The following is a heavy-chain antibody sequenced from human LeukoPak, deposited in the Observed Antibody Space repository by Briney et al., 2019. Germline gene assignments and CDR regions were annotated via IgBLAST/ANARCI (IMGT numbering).Heavy chain of an antibody. CDR1: GGTVSSYS. J-gene: IGHJ4*02. Sequence: SVKVSCKASGGTVSSYSISWVRQAPGQGLEWMGRIIPIFGTPNYAQKFQGRVTITTDESTSTAYMELSSLRSDDTAVYYCARGPYGWYYFDYWGQGTLVTVSS. V-gene: IGHV1-69*05. D-gene: IGHD6-19*01. CDR3: ARGPYGWYYFDY. CDR2: IIPIFGTP.